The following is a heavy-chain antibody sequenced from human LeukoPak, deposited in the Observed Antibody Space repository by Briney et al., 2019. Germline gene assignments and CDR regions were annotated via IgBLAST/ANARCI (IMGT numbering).Heavy chain of an antibody. D-gene: IGHD3-10*01. CDR1: EYTFTSHF. J-gene: IGHJ5*02. CDR2: INPIGVST. V-gene: IGHV1-46*01. Sequence: ASVKVSYNASEYTFTSHFMHWVRQAPGQGLEWRGVINPIGVSTSNTQKFQGRGTMTRDTTTRTVYMELSSLRSDDTAMYFCARRYLWFGTARTLFALGPWGEGTLVIVSS. CDR3: ARRYLWFGTARTLFALGP.